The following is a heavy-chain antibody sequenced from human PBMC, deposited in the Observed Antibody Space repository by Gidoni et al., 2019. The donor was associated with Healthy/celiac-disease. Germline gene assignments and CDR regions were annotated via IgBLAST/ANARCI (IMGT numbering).Heavy chain of an antibody. V-gene: IGHV1-2*04. CDR2: SNPNSGGT. CDR3: ARGPGVYGSGSYHLDY. Sequence: QVQLVQSGAEVKKPGASVTVSCQASGYTFPGYYMHWVRQAPGQGLAWMGWSNPNSGGTNYAQKFQGWVTMTRDTSISTAYMELSRLRSDDTAVYYCARGPGVYGSGSYHLDYWGQGTLVTVSS. CDR1: GYTFPGYY. J-gene: IGHJ4*02. D-gene: IGHD3-10*01.